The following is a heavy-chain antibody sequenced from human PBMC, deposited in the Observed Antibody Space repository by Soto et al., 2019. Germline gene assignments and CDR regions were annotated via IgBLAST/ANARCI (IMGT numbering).Heavy chain of an antibody. D-gene: IGHD6-19*01. CDR2: MYYDGSDE. V-gene: IGHV3-33*06. J-gene: IGHJ4*02. CDR3: AKDYSSTSYGINY. CDR1: GFTFSSYG. Sequence: QVQLVESGGGVVQPGRSLRLSCAASGFTFSSYGMHWVRQAPGEGLEWVAVMYYDGSDEYYADSVKGQFTISRDNSKNTLYLQMNGLRAEDTAIYYCAKDYSSTSYGINYWGQGTLVSVSS.